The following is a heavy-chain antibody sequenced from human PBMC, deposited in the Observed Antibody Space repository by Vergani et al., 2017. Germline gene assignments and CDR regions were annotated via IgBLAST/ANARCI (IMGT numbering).Heavy chain of an antibody. CDR2: ISGSGGST. J-gene: IGHJ4*02. CDR1: GFTFSSYA. Sequence: EVQLLESGGGLVQPGGSLRLSCAASGFTFSSYAMSWVRQAPGKGLEWVSAISGSGGSTYYADSVKGRFTISRDNSKNTLYLQMNSLRAEDTAVYYCAPTQRIAVAGQHEGFDYWGQGTLVTVSS. CDR3: APTQRIAVAGQHEGFDY. V-gene: IGHV3-23*01. D-gene: IGHD6-19*01.